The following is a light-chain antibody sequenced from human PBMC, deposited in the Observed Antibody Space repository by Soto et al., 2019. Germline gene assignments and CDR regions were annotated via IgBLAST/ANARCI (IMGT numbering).Light chain of an antibody. V-gene: IGKV1-5*03. CDR1: QNLSVW. CDR3: QHYNSYSEA. Sequence: IPWTQSRSSRAASSGATVTINCRASQNLSVWLAWYQQKPGEAPKLQIYKASTLQNGVPSRFSGSGSGTEFTLTISSLQPDDSATYYCQHYNSYSEAFGQGTKVDVK. J-gene: IGKJ1*01. CDR2: KAS.